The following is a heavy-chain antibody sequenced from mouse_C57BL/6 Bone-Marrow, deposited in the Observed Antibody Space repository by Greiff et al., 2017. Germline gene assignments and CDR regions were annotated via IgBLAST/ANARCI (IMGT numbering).Heavy chain of an antibody. D-gene: IGHD2-3*01. CDR1: GFSLTSYG. CDR3: ATNLDGYTRGCAY. V-gene: IGHV2-2*01. Sequence: VQGVESGPGLVQPSQSLSITCTVSGFSLTSYGVHWVRQSPGKGLEWLGVIWSGGSTDYNAAFISRLSISKDNSKSQVFFKMNSLQADDTAIYYCATNLDGYTRGCAYWGQGTRVTVSA. J-gene: IGHJ3*01. CDR2: IWSGGST.